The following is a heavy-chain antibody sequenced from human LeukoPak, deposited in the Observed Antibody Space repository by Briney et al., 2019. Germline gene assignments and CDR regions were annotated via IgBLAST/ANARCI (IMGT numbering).Heavy chain of an antibody. V-gene: IGHV4-34*01. CDR3: ARGATISETGYFDF. J-gene: IGHJ4*03. D-gene: IGHD5-24*01. Sequence: SETLSLTCAVYGGSFSRYYWSWIRQSPGKGLEWIAEIDHRGDTNYNPSVKSRVTITVDTSKNQFSLKVRSLSAADTALYYCARGATISETGYFDFWGQGTLVTVSS. CDR1: GGSFSRYY. CDR2: IDHRGDT.